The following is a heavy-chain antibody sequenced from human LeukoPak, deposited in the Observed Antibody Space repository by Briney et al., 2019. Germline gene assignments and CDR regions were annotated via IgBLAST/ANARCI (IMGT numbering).Heavy chain of an antibody. J-gene: IGHJ6*03. CDR2: MSPNSGNT. CDR3: SRGRSYSSSWYMYYYYYYMDV. D-gene: IGHD6-13*01. CDR1: GYTFTSYE. V-gene: IGHV1-8*01. Sequence: ASVKVSSKASGYTFTSYEMNWVRQDAGPCLEWTGWMSPNSGNTGYAQKFEGQVTMTRNTSISTAYMELGSLSAEHPAVYYGSRGRSYSSSWYMYYYYYYMDVWGKGTTATAS.